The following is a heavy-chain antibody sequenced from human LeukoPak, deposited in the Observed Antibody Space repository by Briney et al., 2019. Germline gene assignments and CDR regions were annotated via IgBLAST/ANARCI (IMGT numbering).Heavy chain of an antibody. J-gene: IGHJ4*02. CDR2: INPDGNKK. CDR3: ARDLAYSRLDY. D-gene: IGHD5-18*01. CDR1: GLTFSSSW. V-gene: IGHV3-7*01. Sequence: PGGSLRLSCAVSGLTFSSSWMDWVRQAPGKGLEWVASINPDGNKKYSADPVKGRFTISRDNAENSLYLQMNSLRVEDTASYYCARDLAYSRLDYWGQGMLVTVSS.